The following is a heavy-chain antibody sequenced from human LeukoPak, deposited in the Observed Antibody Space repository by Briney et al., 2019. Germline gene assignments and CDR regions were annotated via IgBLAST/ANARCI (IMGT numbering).Heavy chain of an antibody. J-gene: IGHJ5*02. D-gene: IGHD2-2*01. CDR3: ARARYCSSTSCYVGWFDP. CDR2: INPNSGGT. Sequence: ASVKVSCKASGYIFTNYGMSWVRQAPGQGLEWMGWINPNSGGTNYAQKFQGRVTMTRDTSISTAYMELSRLRSDDTAVYYCARARYCSSTSCYVGWFDPWGQGTLVTVSS. V-gene: IGHV1-2*02. CDR1: GYIFTNYG.